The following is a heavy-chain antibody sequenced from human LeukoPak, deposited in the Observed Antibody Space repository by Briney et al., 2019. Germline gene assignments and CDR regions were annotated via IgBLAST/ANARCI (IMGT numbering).Heavy chain of an antibody. CDR2: ISSSGSTI. CDR3: ARAYGGYPYYYYYYGMDV. Sequence: GGSLRLSCAASGFTFSSYEMNWVRQAPGKGLEWVSYISSSGSTIYYADSVKGRFTISRGNAKNSLYLQMNSLRAEDTAVYYCARAYGGYPYYYYYYGMDVWGKGTTVTVSS. D-gene: IGHD4-17*01. J-gene: IGHJ6*04. CDR1: GFTFSSYE. V-gene: IGHV3-48*03.